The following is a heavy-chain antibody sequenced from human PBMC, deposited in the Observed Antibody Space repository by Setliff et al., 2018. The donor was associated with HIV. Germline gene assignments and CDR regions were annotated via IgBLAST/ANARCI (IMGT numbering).Heavy chain of an antibody. D-gene: IGHD3-10*01. J-gene: IGHJ6*02. CDR1: GFTFNGYA. CDR2: IKQDGSEK. CDR3: ARKLRPGHGVDV. V-gene: IGHV3-7*01. Sequence: GSLRLSCVGSGFTFNGYAMKWVRQAPGKGLEWVANIKQDGSEKNYVDSVKGRFTISRDNAKNSMDLQMNSLRADDTTIYYCARKLRPGHGVDVWGQGTTVTVSS.